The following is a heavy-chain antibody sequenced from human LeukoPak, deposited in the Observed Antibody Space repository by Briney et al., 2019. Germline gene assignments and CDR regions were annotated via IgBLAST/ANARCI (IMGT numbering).Heavy chain of an antibody. CDR3: TRGAGWLIDD. CDR1: GGSISPSF. J-gene: IGHJ4*02. D-gene: IGHD5-12*01. Sequence: SETLSLTCTFSGGSISPSFWSWIRQPPEKGLEWIGYIHNDGSTKYNPSLEGRVTISEDTSNNQFSLRLNSVTAEDTAVYFCTRGAGWLIDDWGQGTLVTVSS. CDR2: IHNDGST. V-gene: IGHV4-59*01.